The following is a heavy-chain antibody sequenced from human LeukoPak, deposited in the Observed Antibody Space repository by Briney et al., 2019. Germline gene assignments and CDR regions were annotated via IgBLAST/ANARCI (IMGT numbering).Heavy chain of an antibody. CDR3: ARWRDYHDAFDI. CDR1: GGSISSGGYS. Sequence: SQTLSLTCAVSGGSISSGGYSWSWIRQPPGKGLEWIGFISHSGSTYYNPSLKSRVTISVDRSKNQFSLKLSSVTAADTAVYYCARWRDYHDAFDIWGQGTMVTVSS. J-gene: IGHJ3*02. V-gene: IGHV4-30-2*01. D-gene: IGHD4-11*01. CDR2: ISHSGST.